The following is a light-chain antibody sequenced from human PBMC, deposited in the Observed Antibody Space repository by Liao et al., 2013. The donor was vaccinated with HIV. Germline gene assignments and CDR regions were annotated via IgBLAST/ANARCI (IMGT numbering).Light chain of an antibody. Sequence: SYELTQPPSVSVSPGQTASITCSGDKLGDKYGCWYQQKPGQSPVLVIYQDSKWPSGIPERFSGSNSGNTATLTISGTQAMDEADYYCQAWDSSTVVFGGGTKLTVL. CDR1: KLGDKY. J-gene: IGLJ2*01. CDR3: QAWDSSTVV. CDR2: QDS. V-gene: IGLV3-1*01.